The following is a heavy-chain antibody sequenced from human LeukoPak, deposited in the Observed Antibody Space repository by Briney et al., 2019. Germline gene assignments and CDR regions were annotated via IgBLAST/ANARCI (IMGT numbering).Heavy chain of an antibody. J-gene: IGHJ4*02. V-gene: IGHV5-51*01. Sequence: GESLKISRKGSGNSFASYWIGWVRQMPGKGLEWMGIIYPDDSDTRYSPSFQGQVTITADKSISTAYLHWNSLKASDTAMYYCARRIAGSGSDYWGQGTLVTVSS. D-gene: IGHD6-13*01. CDR1: GNSFASYW. CDR2: IYPDDSDT. CDR3: ARRIAGSGSDY.